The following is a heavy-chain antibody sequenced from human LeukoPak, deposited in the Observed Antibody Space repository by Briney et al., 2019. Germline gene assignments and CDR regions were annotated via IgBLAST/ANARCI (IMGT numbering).Heavy chain of an antibody. D-gene: IGHD6-13*01. V-gene: IGHV3-9*01. J-gene: IGHJ5*02. CDR1: GFTFDDYA. Sequence: PGRSLRLSCAASGFTFDDYAMHWVRQAPGKGLEWVSGISWNSGSIGYADSVKGRFTISRDNAKNSLYLQMNSLRAEDTAVYYCARRGYSSSWFRSWGQGTLVTVSS. CDR2: ISWNSGSI. CDR3: ARRGYSSSWFRS.